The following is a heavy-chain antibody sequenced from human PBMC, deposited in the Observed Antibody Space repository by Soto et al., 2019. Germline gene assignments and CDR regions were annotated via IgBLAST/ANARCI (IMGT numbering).Heavy chain of an antibody. CDR3: ARLQGYCIDTRCSGNYAMDV. D-gene: IGHD2-2*01. CDR1: GGSISSSSYS. V-gene: IGHV4-39*01. CDR2: FYYSGST. J-gene: IGHJ6*02. Sequence: SETLSLTCTVSGGSISSSSYSWGWIRQPPGKGPEWIGTFYYSGSTYYNPSLKSRVTISVDTTKNQFFLKLNSVTAADTAVYYCARLQGYCIDTRCSGNYAMDVWGQGTTVTVYS.